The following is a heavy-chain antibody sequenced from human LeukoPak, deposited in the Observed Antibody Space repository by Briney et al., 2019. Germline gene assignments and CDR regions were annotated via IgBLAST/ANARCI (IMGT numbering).Heavy chain of an antibody. V-gene: IGHV3-33*01. CDR1: GFTFSSYG. J-gene: IGHJ4*02. Sequence: GGSLRLSCAASGFTFSSYGMHWVRQAPGKGLEWVAVIWYDGSNKYYADSVKGRFTISRDNSKNTLYLQMNSLRAEDTAVYYCARGPSGYYQYYFDYWGQGTLVTVSS. D-gene: IGHD3-22*01. CDR3: ARGPSGYYQYYFDY. CDR2: IWYDGSNK.